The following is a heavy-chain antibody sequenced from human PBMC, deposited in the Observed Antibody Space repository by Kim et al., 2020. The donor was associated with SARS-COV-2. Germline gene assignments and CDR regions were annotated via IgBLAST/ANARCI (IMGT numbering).Heavy chain of an antibody. J-gene: IGHJ6*02. CDR3: ARDSSSSYYYYGMDV. Sequence: QKFQGRVTITADESTSTAYMELSSLRSEDTAVYYCARDSSSSYYYYGMDVWGQGTTVTVSS. V-gene: IGHV1-69*01. D-gene: IGHD6-6*01.